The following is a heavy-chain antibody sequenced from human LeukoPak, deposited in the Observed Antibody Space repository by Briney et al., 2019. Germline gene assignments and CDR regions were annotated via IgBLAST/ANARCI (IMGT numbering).Heavy chain of an antibody. J-gene: IGHJ3*01. Sequence: PGGSLRLSCVASGFTFSSSAIYWVRQAPGKGLEWVGRIKKRSDGGTTDYAAPVKDRFIISRDDSQDTLYLQMNTLKTEDTAVYYCTRDWYHAFDFWGQGTVVTVSS. CDR1: GFTFSSSA. CDR2: IKKRSDGGTT. V-gene: IGHV3-15*07. D-gene: IGHD3-9*01. CDR3: TRDWYHAFDF.